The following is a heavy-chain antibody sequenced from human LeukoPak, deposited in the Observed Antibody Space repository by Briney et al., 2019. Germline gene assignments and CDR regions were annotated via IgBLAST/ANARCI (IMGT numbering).Heavy chain of an antibody. D-gene: IGHD1-1*01. CDR2: IYYSRST. J-gene: IGHJ6*02. CDR1: GGSISSYY. Sequence: KPSETLSLTCTVSGGSISSYYWSWIRQPPGKGLEWIGYIYYSRSTNYNPSLKSRVTISVDTSNNQFSLKLSSVTAADTAVYYCARVGGTNYYYYGMDVWGQGTTVTVSS. CDR3: ARVGGTNYYYYGMDV. V-gene: IGHV4-59*01.